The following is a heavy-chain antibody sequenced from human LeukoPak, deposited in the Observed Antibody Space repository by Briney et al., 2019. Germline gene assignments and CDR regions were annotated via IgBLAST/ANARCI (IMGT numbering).Heavy chain of an antibody. D-gene: IGHD1-26*01. CDR2: IWYGGGNK. V-gene: IGHV3-33*08. CDR3: ARVGAVGAKVVGY. CDR1: GFIFNDYG. Sequence: GGSLRLSCAASGFIFNDYGMHWVRQAPGKGLEWVALIWYGGGNKVYAASVKGRFTISRDNSKNTLYLQMNSLRAEDTAVYYCARVGAVGAKVVGYWGQGTLVTVSS. J-gene: IGHJ4*02.